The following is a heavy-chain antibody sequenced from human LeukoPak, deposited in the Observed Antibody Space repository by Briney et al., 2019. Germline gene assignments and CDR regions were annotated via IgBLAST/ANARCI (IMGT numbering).Heavy chain of an antibody. D-gene: IGHD2-15*01. CDR1: GGSISSYY. CDR2: IYTSGST. Sequence: PSETLSLTCTVSGGSISSYYWSWIRQSPGKGLEWIGRIYTSGSTNYNPSLKSRVTMSVDTSKNQFSLKLSSVTAADTAVYYCARDGGSMSRRGNYMDVWGKGTTVTISS. J-gene: IGHJ6*03. V-gene: IGHV4-4*07. CDR3: ARDGGSMSRRGNYMDV.